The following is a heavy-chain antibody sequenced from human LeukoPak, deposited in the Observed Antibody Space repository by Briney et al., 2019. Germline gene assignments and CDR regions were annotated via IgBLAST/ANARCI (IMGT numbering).Heavy chain of an antibody. CDR2: IYTSGST. CDR3: ARNKVDTIFGVVIAHNWFDP. CDR1: GGSIGSYY. D-gene: IGHD3-3*01. Sequence: SETLPLTCTVSGGSIGSYYWSWIRQPPGKGLEWIGRIYTSGSTNYNPSLKSRVTMSVDTSKNQFSLKLSSVTAADTAVYYCARNKVDTIFGVVIAHNWFDPWGQGTLVTVSS. J-gene: IGHJ5*02. V-gene: IGHV4-4*07.